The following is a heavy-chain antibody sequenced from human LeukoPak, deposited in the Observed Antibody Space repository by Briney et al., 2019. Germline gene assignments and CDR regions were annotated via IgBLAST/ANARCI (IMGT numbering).Heavy chain of an antibody. D-gene: IGHD6-25*01. Sequence: PVLYLKLSCTVSGLTFSTAIMNWARQATCDGQNWLSSISASSTRIYYADSVRGRFSISRDNAKNLLCLQMNSLRAEDTAVYYCARSTSDYWDFDYWGQGTLVTVSS. CDR1: GLTFSTAI. J-gene: IGHJ4*02. V-gene: IGHV3-21*01. CDR2: ISASSTRI. CDR3: ARSTSDYWDFDY.